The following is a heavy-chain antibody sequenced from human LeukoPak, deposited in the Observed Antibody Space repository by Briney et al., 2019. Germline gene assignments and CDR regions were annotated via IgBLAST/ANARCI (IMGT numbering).Heavy chain of an antibody. CDR1: GYTFTGYY. V-gene: IGHV1-2*02. CDR3: ARSLGDRRDGYAKGNAFDI. J-gene: IGHJ3*02. D-gene: IGHD5-24*01. CDR2: INPNSGGT. Sequence: GASVKVSCKASGYTFTGYYMHWVRQAPGQGLEWMGWINPNSGGTNYAQKFQGRVTMTRDTSISTAYMELSRLRSDDTAVYYCARSLGDRRDGYAKGNAFDIWGQGTMVTVSS.